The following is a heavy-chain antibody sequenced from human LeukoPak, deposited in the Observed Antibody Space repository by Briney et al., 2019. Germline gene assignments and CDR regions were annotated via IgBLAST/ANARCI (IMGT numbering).Heavy chain of an antibody. J-gene: IGHJ3*02. CDR2: IYPGDSDT. Sequence: GESLKSSCKGSGYSFTSYWIAWVRQMPGKGLEWIGIIYPGDSDTRYSPSFQGQVTISSDKSISTAYLQWSSLKASDTAIFYCARCLRPYNRHEAFDIWGQGTMVTV. CDR1: GYSFTSYW. CDR3: ARCLRPYNRHEAFDI. V-gene: IGHV5-51*01. D-gene: IGHD1-14*01.